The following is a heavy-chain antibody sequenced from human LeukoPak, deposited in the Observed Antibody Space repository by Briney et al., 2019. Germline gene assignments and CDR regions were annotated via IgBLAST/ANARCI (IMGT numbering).Heavy chain of an antibody. D-gene: IGHD2-15*01. J-gene: IGHJ4*02. Sequence: GGSLRLSCAASGFTFSSYAMTWVRQAPGKGLEWVSSISAGGGGAYSADSVKGRFTISRDKSKNTLSLQMNSLRAEDTAIYYCAKSLCSGGSCYSFDYWGQGSTVTVSS. CDR1: GFTFSSYA. CDR3: AKSLCSGGSCYSFDY. CDR2: ISAGGGGA. V-gene: IGHV3-23*01.